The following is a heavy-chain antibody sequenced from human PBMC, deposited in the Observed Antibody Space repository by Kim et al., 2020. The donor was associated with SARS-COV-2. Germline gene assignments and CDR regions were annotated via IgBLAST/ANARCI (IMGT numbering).Heavy chain of an antibody. CDR3: ARERWEMIVVVIMYYFDY. V-gene: IGHV3-7*01. D-gene: IGHD3-22*01. J-gene: IGHJ4*02. CDR2: IKQDGSEK. Sequence: GGSLRLSCAASGFTFSSYWMSWVRQAPGKGLEWVANIKQDGSEKYYVDSVKGRFTISRDNAKNSLYLQMNSLRAEDTAVYYCARERWEMIVVVIMYYFDYWGQGTLVTVSS. CDR1: GFTFSSYW.